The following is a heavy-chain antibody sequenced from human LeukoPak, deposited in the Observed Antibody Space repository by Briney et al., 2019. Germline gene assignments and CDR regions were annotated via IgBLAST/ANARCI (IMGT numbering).Heavy chain of an antibody. Sequence: GESLKISCKGSGYSFTSYWVGWGRQRPGKGLEWRGIIYPGDSDTRYSPSFQGQVTISADKSISTDYLQWSSLKASDTAMYYCARKGLSGSSYYFDYWGQGTLVTVSS. V-gene: IGHV5-51*01. CDR2: IYPGDSDT. D-gene: IGHD1-26*01. CDR3: ARKGLSGSSYYFDY. J-gene: IGHJ4*02. CDR1: GYSFTSYW.